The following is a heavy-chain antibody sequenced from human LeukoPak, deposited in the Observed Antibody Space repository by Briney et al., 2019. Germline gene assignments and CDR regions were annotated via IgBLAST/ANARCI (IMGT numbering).Heavy chain of an antibody. J-gene: IGHJ3*02. V-gene: IGHV3-30*04. CDR3: ARAPSLHPAFDI. Sequence: GGSLRLSCAASGFTFRSYTMHWVRQAPGKGLEWVAVISYDGSNKYYADSVKGRFTVSRDYSKNTLSLQMNSLRPEDTAVYYCARAPSLHPAFDIWGQGTMVTVSS. CDR1: GFTFRSYT. CDR2: ISYDGSNK.